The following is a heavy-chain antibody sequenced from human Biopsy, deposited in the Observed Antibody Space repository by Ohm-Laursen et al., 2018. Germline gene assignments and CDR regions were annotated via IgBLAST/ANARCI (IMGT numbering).Heavy chain of an antibody. CDR2: IYDRGSTA. CDR1: GDSVSSGSFY. V-gene: IGHV4-61*01. J-gene: IGHJ4*02. CDR3: ARGMRSSGWPYFDS. Sequence: SETLSLTWTVSGDSVSSGSFYWTWIRQPPGQGLEYIGYIYDRGSTANYNPSLESRVTMSVDMPKNQFSLKLSSVTAADTAIYYCARGMRSSGWPYFDSWGQGTLVTVFS. D-gene: IGHD6-19*01.